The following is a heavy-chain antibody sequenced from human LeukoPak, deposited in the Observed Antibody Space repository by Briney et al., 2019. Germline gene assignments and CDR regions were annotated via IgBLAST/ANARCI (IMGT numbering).Heavy chain of an antibody. D-gene: IGHD2-8*01. CDR3: ARVAGLMVYAALDI. J-gene: IGHJ3*02. CDR2: IYYSGST. V-gene: IGHV4-59*01. Sequence: SETLSLTCTVSGGSISSYYWSWIRQPPGKGLEWIGYIYYSGSTNYNPSLKSRVTISVDTSKNQFSLKLSSVTAADTAVYYCARVAGLMVYAALDIWGQGTMVTVSS. CDR1: GGSISSYY.